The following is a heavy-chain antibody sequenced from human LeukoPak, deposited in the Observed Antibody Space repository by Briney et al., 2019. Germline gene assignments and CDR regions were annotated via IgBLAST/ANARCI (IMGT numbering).Heavy chain of an antibody. V-gene: IGHV4-38-2*01. CDR2: IYHRGST. CDR3: ARVSGMNIED. CDR1: GYSISSGYY. J-gene: IGHJ4*02. Sequence: SETLSLTCAVSGYSISSGYYWGWIRQPPGKGLEWIGSIYHRGSTYYNPSLKSRVTISVDMSKNQFSLRLSSMTAADTAVYYCARVSGMNIEDWGQGTLVTVSS. D-gene: IGHD3-10*01.